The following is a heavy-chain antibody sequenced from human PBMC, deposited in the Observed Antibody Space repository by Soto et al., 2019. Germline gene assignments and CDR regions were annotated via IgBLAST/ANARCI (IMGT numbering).Heavy chain of an antibody. V-gene: IGHV1-18*04. Sequence: ASVKVSCKASGYTFTSYGISWVRQAPGQGLEWMGWISAYNGNTNYAQKLQGRVTMTTDTSTSTAYMELRSLRSDDTAMYYCARSVYVGGDNYHFDYWGQGTPVTVSS. CDR3: ARSVYVGGDNYHFDY. D-gene: IGHD5-12*01. CDR1: GYTFTSYG. J-gene: IGHJ4*01. CDR2: ISAYNGNT.